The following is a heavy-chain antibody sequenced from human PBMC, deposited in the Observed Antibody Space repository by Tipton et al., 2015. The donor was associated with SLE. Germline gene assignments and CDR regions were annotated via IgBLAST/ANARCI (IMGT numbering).Heavy chain of an antibody. Sequence: TLSLTCTVSGGSISSGGHYWSWIRQPAGKGLEWIGRIHASGSSGSTEYNPSLKRRVTISVDKYKNQFSLKLSSVTVADTAVYYCAKDYNHDNADYNWCQGTLVIVSS. CDR3: AKDYNHDNADYN. D-gene: IGHD4-17*01. V-gene: IGHV4-61*02. J-gene: IGHJ4*02. CDR2: IHASGSSGST. CDR1: GGSISSGGHY.